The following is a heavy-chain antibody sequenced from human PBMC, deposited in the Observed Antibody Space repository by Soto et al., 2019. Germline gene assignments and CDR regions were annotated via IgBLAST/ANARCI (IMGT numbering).Heavy chain of an antibody. J-gene: IGHJ4*02. CDR2: IIPIFGTA. V-gene: IGHV1-69*13. CDR1: GGTFSSYA. Sequence: GASVNVSCKTSGGTFSSYAISWVRQAPGQGLEWMGVIIPIFGTANYAQKFQCRVTITADESTRTAYMELSSLRSEDTAVYYCAYSRDGYNYLGYWGQGTMVNVSS. CDR3: AYSRDGYNYLGY. D-gene: IGHD5-12*01.